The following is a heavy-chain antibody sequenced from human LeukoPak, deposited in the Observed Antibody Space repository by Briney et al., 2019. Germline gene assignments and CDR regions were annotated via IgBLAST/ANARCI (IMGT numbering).Heavy chain of an antibody. Sequence: GSLRLSCAASGFTFSSYEMNWVRQAPGKGLEWVSIIYPWGSAFYTDSVKGRFTVTRDESKNMMFLQMNTLRPDDTAMYYCVRQGGGDNCRWGQGALVTVSS. CDR1: GFTFSSYE. D-gene: IGHD4-23*01. CDR2: IYPWGSA. J-gene: IGHJ4*01. CDR3: VRQGGGDNCR. V-gene: IGHV3-66*02.